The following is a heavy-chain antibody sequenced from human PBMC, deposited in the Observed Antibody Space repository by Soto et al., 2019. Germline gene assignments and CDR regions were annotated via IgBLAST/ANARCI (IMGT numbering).Heavy chain of an antibody. V-gene: IGHV4-31*03. J-gene: IGHJ5*02. CDR2: IFYSGTT. Sequence: SGTLSLTCTVSGGSINTAGYYWNWVRHSPGKGLEWIGYIFYSGTTYYNPSLESRLTMSLDKSKNHFSLRLSSVTAADTAYYYCARSFYDLSTATGGHWFDPWGHGTLVTVSS. CDR1: GGSINTAGYY. D-gene: IGHD3-9*01. CDR3: ARSFYDLSTATGGHWFDP.